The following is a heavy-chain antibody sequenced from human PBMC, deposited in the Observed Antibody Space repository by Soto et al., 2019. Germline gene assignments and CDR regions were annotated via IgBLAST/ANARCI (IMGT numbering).Heavy chain of an antibody. V-gene: IGHV3-23*01. CDR1: GFSFSSYA. D-gene: IGHD4-4*01. CDR2: ISARGGSS. J-gene: IGHJ4*02. CDR3: AQGSIEYSAAVDN. Sequence: DVQLLESGGGLVQPGGSLRLSCAASGFSFSSYAMVWVRQAPGKGLEWVSVISARGGSSYFADSVKGRFTISRDNSKNVLSLEMNSLRAEDTAIYFCAQGSIEYSAAVDNWVQGTLVLVSS.